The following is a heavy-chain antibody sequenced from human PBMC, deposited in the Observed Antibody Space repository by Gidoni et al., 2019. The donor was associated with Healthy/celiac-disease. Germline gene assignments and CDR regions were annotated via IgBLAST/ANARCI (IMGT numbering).Heavy chain of an antibody. J-gene: IGHJ4*02. CDR2: IWYAGSNK. CDR3: ARDIREQQWLVQGVDY. V-gene: IGHV3-33*01. D-gene: IGHD6-19*01. Sequence: QVQLVESGGGVVQPGRSLRLSCAASGFTFSSYGMHWVRQAPGKGLEWVAVIWYAGSNKYYADSVKGRFTISRDNSKNTLYLQMNSLRAEDTAVYYCARDIREQQWLVQGVDYWGQGTLVTVSS. CDR1: GFTFSSYG.